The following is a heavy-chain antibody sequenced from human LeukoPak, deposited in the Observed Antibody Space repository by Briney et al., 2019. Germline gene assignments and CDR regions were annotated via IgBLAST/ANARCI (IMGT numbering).Heavy chain of an antibody. CDR1: GFTFSSYA. CDR2: ISGSGGST. V-gene: IGHV3-23*01. CDR3: AKDQWLGDFDY. J-gene: IGHJ4*02. D-gene: IGHD6-19*01. Sequence: GGSLRLSCAASGFTFSSYAMSWVRQARGKGLEGVSAISGSGGSTYYADSVKGRFPISRDNSKNTLYLQRNSLRAEDTAVYYCAKDQWLGDFDYWGQGTLVTVSS.